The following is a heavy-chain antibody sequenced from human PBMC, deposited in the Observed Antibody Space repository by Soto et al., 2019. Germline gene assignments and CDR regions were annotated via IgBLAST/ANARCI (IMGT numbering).Heavy chain of an antibody. CDR2: ISDSGGST. CDR3: VKEGSGWYSRGCFDF. D-gene: IGHD6-19*01. CDR1: GLTFSNYA. Sequence: LRLSCAASGLTFSNYAMNWVRQAPGKGLEWVSNISDSGGSTYYADSVKGRFTISRDNSKNTLYLQMNSLRGRDTAIYYCVKEGSGWYSRGCFDFWGRGTMVTVSS. J-gene: IGHJ3*01. V-gene: IGHV3-23*01.